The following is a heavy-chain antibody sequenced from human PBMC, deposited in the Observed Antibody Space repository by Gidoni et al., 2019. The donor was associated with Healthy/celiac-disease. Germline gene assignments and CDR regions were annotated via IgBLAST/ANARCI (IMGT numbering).Heavy chain of an antibody. CDR2: IIPIFGTA. J-gene: IGHJ5*02. CDR1: GCPFSSYS. CDR3: ARSEKGRDGYNYWWFDP. D-gene: IGHD5-12*01. V-gene: IGHV1-69*01. Sequence: QVQLVQSGAEVHKPGSSVKVSCKASGCPFSSYSISWVRQATGQGLEWMGGIIPIFGTANYAQKFQGRVTMNADESKSTAYMELSSLRSEDTAVYYCARSEKGRDGYNYWWFDPWGQGTLVTVSS.